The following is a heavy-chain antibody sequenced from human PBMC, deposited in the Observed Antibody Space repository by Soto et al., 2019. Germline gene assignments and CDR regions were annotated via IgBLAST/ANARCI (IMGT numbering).Heavy chain of an antibody. J-gene: IGHJ4*02. CDR2: ISAYNGNT. Sequence: QVQLVQSGAEVKKPGASVKVSCKASGYTLTSYGISWVRQAPGHGLEWLGWISAYNGNTKYAQKLQGRVTMTSDTSTRTAYMELRSPRSDDTAVYYCAREPNYFDFWGQGTLVTVSS. CDR3: AREPNYFDF. V-gene: IGHV1-18*01. CDR1: GYTLTSYG.